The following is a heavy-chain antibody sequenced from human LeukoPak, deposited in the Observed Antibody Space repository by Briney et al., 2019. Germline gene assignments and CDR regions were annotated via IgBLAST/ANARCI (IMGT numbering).Heavy chain of an antibody. V-gene: IGHV3-23*01. CDR1: GFTFSIYA. CDR3: AKDFTSLGYCSSTSCYGRN. Sequence: GGSLRLSCAASGFTFSIYAMSWVRQAPGKGPEWVSTISDSGVNTYYADSVKGRFTISRDNSKNTLFLQMNSLRAEDTAVYYCAKDFTSLGYCSSTSCYGRNWGQGTLVTVSS. CDR2: ISDSGVNT. J-gene: IGHJ4*02. D-gene: IGHD2-2*01.